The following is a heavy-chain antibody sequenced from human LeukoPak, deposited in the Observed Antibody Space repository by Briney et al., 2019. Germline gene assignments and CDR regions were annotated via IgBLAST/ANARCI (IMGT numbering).Heavy chain of an antibody. CDR1: GDSITSVGYY. V-gene: IGHV4-31*03. CDR3: ARDVLR. CDR2: SYKTRST. J-gene: IGHJ4*02. Sequence: SETLSLTCTVSGDSITSVGYYWSWIRQRPGKGLEWIVYSYKTRSTYYNSSLKSRVTMYVDTSRNQFTLKLNSVTAAVTAVYYCARDVLRWGQGTLVTVSS.